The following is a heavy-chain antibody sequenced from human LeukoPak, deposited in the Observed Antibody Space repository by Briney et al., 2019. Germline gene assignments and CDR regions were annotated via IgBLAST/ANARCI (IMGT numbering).Heavy chain of an antibody. J-gene: IGHJ4*02. CDR2: ISSSSSYI. CDR1: GFTFSSYS. CDR3: ARDWPEDIVVVQAASFDY. Sequence: GGSLRLSCAASGFTFSSYSMNWVRQAPGKGLEWVSSISSSSSYIYYADSVKGRFTISRDNAKNSLYLQMNSLRAEDTAVYYCARDWPEDIVVVQAASFDYWGQGTLVTVSS. V-gene: IGHV3-21*01. D-gene: IGHD2-2*01.